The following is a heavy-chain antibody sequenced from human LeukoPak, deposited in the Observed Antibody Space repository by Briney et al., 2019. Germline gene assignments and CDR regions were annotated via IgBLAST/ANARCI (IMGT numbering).Heavy chain of an antibody. V-gene: IGHV3-72*01. D-gene: IGHD1-26*01. CDR2: IRNKANSYTT. CDR1: GFTFTSYS. J-gene: IGHJ4*02. Sequence: GGSLRLSCAASGFTFTSYSMNWVRQAPGKGLEWVGRIRNKANSYTTEYAASVKGRFTVSRDDSKNSLYLQMNSLKTEDTAVYYCAREWEYLDYWGQGTLVTVSS. CDR3: AREWEYLDY.